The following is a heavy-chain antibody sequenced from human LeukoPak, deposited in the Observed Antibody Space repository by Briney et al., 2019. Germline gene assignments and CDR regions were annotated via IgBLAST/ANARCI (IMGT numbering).Heavy chain of an antibody. CDR2: IYYSGST. CDR1: GGSISSGGYY. CDR3: ARVGAANFDY. V-gene: IGHV4-31*03. J-gene: IGHJ4*02. D-gene: IGHD2-15*01. Sequence: SQTLSLTCTVSGGSISSGGYYWSWIRQHPGKGLEWIGYIYYSGSTYYNPSLKSRVTISVDTSKNQFSPKLSSVTAADTAVYYCARVGAANFDYWGQGTLVTVSS.